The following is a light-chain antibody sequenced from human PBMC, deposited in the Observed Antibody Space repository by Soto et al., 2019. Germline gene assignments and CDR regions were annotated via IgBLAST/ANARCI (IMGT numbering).Light chain of an antibody. Sequence: EIVLTQYPGTLSLSPGERATLSCRSSQRVRSSYLAWYQQKPGQAPRLLIYGASSRATGIPDRFSGSGSGTDFTLTISRLEPEDFAVYYCQQYGSSPTLGGGTKVEIK. J-gene: IGKJ4*01. CDR2: GAS. CDR3: QQYGSSPT. CDR1: QRVRSSY. V-gene: IGKV3-20*01.